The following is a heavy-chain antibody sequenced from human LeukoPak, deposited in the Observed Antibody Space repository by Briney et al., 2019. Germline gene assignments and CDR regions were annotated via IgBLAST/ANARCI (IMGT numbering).Heavy chain of an antibody. CDR3: AKGAGFYYDSSGYYRYLDF. J-gene: IGHJ4*02. V-gene: IGHV3-23*01. CDR2: ISGRGGST. D-gene: IGHD3-22*01. CDR1: GFPFRNYA. Sequence: PGGSLRLSCAASGFPFRNYAMSWVRQAPGKGPEWVSVISGRGGSTYYGDSVKGRFTISRDNSKNTLYLQMNSLRAEDTAVYYCAKGAGFYYDSSGYYRYLDFWGQGTLVSVSS.